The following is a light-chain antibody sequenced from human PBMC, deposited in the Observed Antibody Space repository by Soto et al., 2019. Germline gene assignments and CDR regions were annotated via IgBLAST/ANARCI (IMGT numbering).Light chain of an antibody. Sequence: EIVMTQSPATLSVSPGERATLSCRASQSISSNLAWYQQKPGQAPRLLLYGASTRATGVPARFSGSGSGTELTLTISSLQSEDFAIYYCQQYNNWLPLTFGGGTKVDIK. CDR2: GAS. V-gene: IGKV3-15*01. CDR3: QQYNNWLPLT. CDR1: QSISSN. J-gene: IGKJ4*01.